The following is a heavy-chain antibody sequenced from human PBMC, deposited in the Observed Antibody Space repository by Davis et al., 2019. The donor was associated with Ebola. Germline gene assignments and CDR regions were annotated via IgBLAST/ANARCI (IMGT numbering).Heavy chain of an antibody. V-gene: IGHV3-15*01. D-gene: IGHD2-15*01. CDR3: TTYCLRGRCHFAY. J-gene: IGHJ4*02. CDR1: GFPFTNAW. Sequence: PGGSLRLSCATSGFPFTNAWMSWVRQAPGKGLEWVGRIKSENDGGTAEYAAHLKGRFTISRDDSETTLYLEMNSLEADDTAVYYCTTYCLRGRCHFAYWGPGTLVTVSS. CDR2: IKSENDGGTA.